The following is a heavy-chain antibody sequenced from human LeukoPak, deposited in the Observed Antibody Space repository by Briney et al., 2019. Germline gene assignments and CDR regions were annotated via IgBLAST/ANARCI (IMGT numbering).Heavy chain of an antibody. CDR3: ARNSPRDVAGRQFLPGVLSLLSQCDNCFDP. Sequence: ASVKVSCKASGYTFTNYGISWVRQAPGQGLEWMGWINTYNGNTNYAQTFQGRVTMTTDTSTSTAYMELRSLRSDDTAVYYCARNSPRDVAGRQFLPGVLSLLSQCDNCFDPWGQGTLVSVSS. D-gene: IGHD7-27*01. V-gene: IGHV1-18*04. CDR1: GYTFTNYG. CDR2: INTYNGNT. J-gene: IGHJ5*02.